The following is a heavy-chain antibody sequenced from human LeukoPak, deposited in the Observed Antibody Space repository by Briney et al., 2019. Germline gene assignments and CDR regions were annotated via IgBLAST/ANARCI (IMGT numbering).Heavy chain of an antibody. CDR3: ARSNYYDSSASDY. J-gene: IGHJ4*02. CDR1: GYTFTSHY. D-gene: IGHD3-22*01. V-gene: IGHV1-2*02. Sequence: ASVKVSCRASGYTFTSHYMHWVRQAPGQGLEWMGWINPNSGGTNYAQKFRGRVTMTRDTSISTAYMELSRLRSDDTAVYYCARSNYYDSSASDYWGQGSLVTVSS. CDR2: INPNSGGT.